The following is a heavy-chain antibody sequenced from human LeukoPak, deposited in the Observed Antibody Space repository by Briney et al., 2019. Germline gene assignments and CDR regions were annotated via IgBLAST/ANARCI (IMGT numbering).Heavy chain of an antibody. CDR1: GGSFSGYY. J-gene: IGHJ5*02. CDR3: ARGRSRITIFGVVIGPRFDP. V-gene: IGHV4-34*01. Sequence: PSETLSLTCAVYGGSFSGYYWSWIRQPPGKGLEWIGEINHSGSTNYNPSLKSRVTISVDTSKNQFSLKLSSVTAADTAVYYCARGRSRITIFGVVIGPRFDPWGQGTLVTVSS. D-gene: IGHD3-3*01. CDR2: INHSGST.